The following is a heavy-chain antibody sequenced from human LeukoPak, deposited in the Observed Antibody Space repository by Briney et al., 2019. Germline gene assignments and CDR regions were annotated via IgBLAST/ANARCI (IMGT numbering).Heavy chain of an antibody. V-gene: IGHV5-51*01. J-gene: IGHJ2*01. Sequence: GESLKISCKGSGYSFTSYWIGWVRQMPGKGLERMGIIYPGDSDTRYSPSFQGQVTISADKSISTAYLQWSSLKASDTAMYYCARRAAAAYWYFDLWGRGTLVTVSS. D-gene: IGHD6-13*01. CDR1: GYSFTSYW. CDR2: IYPGDSDT. CDR3: ARRAAAAYWYFDL.